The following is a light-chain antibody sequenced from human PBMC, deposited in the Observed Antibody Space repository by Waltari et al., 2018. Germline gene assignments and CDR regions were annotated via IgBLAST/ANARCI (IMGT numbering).Light chain of an antibody. CDR2: GST. J-gene: IGKJ4*01. Sequence: IQMTQSPSSVSASVGDRVTFPCRASQDVSTWVAWYQQKPGKPPKLLIHGSTTLQSGVPSRFSGSGSGTDFTLTINGLQPDDFASYICQQTDSFPLTFGGGTKVDIK. V-gene: IGKV1-12*01. CDR3: QQTDSFPLT. CDR1: QDVSTW.